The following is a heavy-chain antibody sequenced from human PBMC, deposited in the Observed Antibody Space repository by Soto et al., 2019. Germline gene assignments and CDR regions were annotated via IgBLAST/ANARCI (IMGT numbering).Heavy chain of an antibody. Sequence: PXGSLRLSCAAAGFTCSDYYMSWIRQAPGRGLEWVSYISSSSSYTNYADSVKGRFTISRDNAKNSLYLQMNSLRAEDTAVYYCASTYYYDSSGYPLSFDYWGQGALVTVSS. D-gene: IGHD3-22*01. CDR1: GFTCSDYY. CDR3: ASTYYYDSSGYPLSFDY. CDR2: ISSSSSYT. V-gene: IGHV3-11*06. J-gene: IGHJ4*02.